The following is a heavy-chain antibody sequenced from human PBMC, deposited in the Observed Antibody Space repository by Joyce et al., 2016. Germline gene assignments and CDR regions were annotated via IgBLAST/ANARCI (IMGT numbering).Heavy chain of an antibody. J-gene: IGHJ6*01. Sequence: QLVESGGGVVKAGGSLRLSCEASGSTFSSSSMSWFRQAPGKGLEWGAAIRATSYYRFHAETVRGRFTVSRDNAKKTLYLQMNSLRAEDSAVFYCARGGISYYYAMDVWGQGTTVTVSS. V-gene: IGHV3-21*01. CDR3: ARGGISYYYAMDV. CDR1: GSTFSSSS. CDR2: IRATSYYR. D-gene: IGHD3-16*01.